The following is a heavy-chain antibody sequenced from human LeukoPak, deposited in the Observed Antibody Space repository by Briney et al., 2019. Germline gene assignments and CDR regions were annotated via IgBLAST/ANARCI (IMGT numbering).Heavy chain of an antibody. J-gene: IGHJ6*02. CDR1: GGSFSGYY. D-gene: IGHD4-11*01. CDR2: INHSGST. V-gene: IGHV4-34*01. CDR3: AKTTWSRYGMDV. Sequence: SETLSLTCAVYGGSFSGYYWSWIRQPPGKGLEWIGEINHSGSTNYNPSLKSRVTISVDTSKNQFSLKLSSVTAADTAVYYCAKTTWSRYGMDVWGQGTTVTDSS.